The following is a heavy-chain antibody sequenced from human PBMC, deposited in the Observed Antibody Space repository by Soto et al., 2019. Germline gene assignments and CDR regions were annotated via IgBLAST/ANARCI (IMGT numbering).Heavy chain of an antibody. D-gene: IGHD3-10*01. V-gene: IGHV4-31*03. Sequence: SETLSLTCTVSGGSISSGGYYWSWIRQHPGKGLEWIGYIYYSGSTYYNPSLKSRVTISVDTSKNQFSLKLSSVTAADTAVYYCARFDVLLWFGNTGPNYYGMDVWGQGTTVTVSS. CDR2: IYYSGST. CDR1: GGSISSGGYY. CDR3: ARFDVLLWFGNTGPNYYGMDV. J-gene: IGHJ6*02.